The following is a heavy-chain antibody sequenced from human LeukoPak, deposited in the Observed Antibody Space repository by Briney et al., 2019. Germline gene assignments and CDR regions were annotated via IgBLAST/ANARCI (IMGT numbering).Heavy chain of an antibody. CDR2: IYHSGST. CDR1: GYSISSGYY. D-gene: IGHD3-22*01. J-gene: IGHJ6*03. Sequence: SETLSLTCTVSGYSISSGYYWGWIRQPPGKGLEWIGSIYHSGSTYYNPSLKSRVTISVDTSKNQFSLKLSSVTAADTAVYYCARSRRSSGYPYYYYYYMDVWGKGTTVTISS. V-gene: IGHV4-38-2*02. CDR3: ARSRRSSGYPYYYYYYMDV.